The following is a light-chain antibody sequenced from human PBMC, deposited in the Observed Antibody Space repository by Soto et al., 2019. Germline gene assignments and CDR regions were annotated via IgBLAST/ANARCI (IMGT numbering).Light chain of an antibody. CDR1: QSVSTF. Sequence: EIVLTQSPATLSLSPGERATLSCRASQSVSTFLAWYQQKPGQAPRLLIYDASKRATGVPTRFSGSGSGTDFTLTIGSLEPEDFAVYYCQQRSNWPLTFGGGTKVEIK. CDR2: DAS. J-gene: IGKJ4*01. CDR3: QQRSNWPLT. V-gene: IGKV3-11*01.